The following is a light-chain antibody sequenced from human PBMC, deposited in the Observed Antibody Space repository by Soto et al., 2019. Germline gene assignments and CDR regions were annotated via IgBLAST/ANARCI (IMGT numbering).Light chain of an antibody. CDR2: AAS. CDR1: QSVSVNS. V-gene: IGKV3-20*01. J-gene: IGKJ3*01. CDR3: QQYGGSPFT. Sequence: IVLTQSPGPLCLSPGERATLSCRASQSVSVNSLAWYQQKGGQAPRLLIYAASPRATGVPGRFSGTGSGTDFALTISRLETDLSAVYYCQQYGGSPFTFGPGTKVDSK.